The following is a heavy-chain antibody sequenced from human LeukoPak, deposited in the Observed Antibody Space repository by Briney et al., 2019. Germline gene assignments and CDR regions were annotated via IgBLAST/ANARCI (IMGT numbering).Heavy chain of an antibody. CDR2: IHYSGST. Sequence: TPSENPSLTRAVSGYSISSAFYWGWIRQSPGKGLEWIGTIHYSGSTSYNPSLKSRVTMSVDTSKNQFSLKLSSVTAADTAVYYCARGNDYVWGSYRYPPDYWGQGTLVTVSS. V-gene: IGHV4-38-2*01. CDR3: ARGNDYVWGSYRYPPDY. D-gene: IGHD3-16*02. J-gene: IGHJ4*02. CDR1: GYSISSAFY.